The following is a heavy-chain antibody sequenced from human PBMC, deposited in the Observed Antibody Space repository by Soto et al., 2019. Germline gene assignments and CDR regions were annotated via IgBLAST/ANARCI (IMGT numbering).Heavy chain of an antibody. Sequence: QVQLQESGPGLVKPSQTLSLTCTVSGGSISSGGYYWSWIRQPPGKGLEWIGYNYYSGSTYYNPSLKSRVTISVDTSKNQFSLKLSSVTAADTAVYYCARCSGYSYGRDWYFDLWGRGTLVTVSS. V-gene: IGHV4-31*03. CDR3: ARCSGYSYGRDWYFDL. CDR2: NYYSGST. J-gene: IGHJ2*01. CDR1: GGSISSGGYY. D-gene: IGHD5-18*01.